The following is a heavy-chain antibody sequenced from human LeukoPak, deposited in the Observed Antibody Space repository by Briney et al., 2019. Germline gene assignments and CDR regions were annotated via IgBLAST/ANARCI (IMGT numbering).Heavy chain of an antibody. D-gene: IGHD3-22*01. CDR1: AFTFSNYN. V-gene: IGHV3-21*04. CDR3: AKETVVVVIKAFDI. CDR2: ITSSGSYI. Sequence: GGSLRLSCAASAFTFSNYNMNWVRQPPGKGLEWVSSITSSGSYIYYADSVKGRFTISRDNSKNTLYLQMNSLRAEDTAVYYCAKETVVVVIKAFDIWGQGTMVTVSS. J-gene: IGHJ3*02.